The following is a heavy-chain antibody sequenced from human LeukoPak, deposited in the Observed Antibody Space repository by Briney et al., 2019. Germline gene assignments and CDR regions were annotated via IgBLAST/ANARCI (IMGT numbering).Heavy chain of an antibody. Sequence: PGGSLRLSCAASGFTFSSYSMNWVRQAPGKGLEWVSSISSSSSYIYYADSVKGRFTISRDNAKNSLYLQMNSLRAEDTAVYYCAGDGLRYGGGNWFDPWGQGTLVTVSS. V-gene: IGHV3-21*01. CDR3: AGDGLRYGGGNWFDP. CDR1: GFTFSSYS. J-gene: IGHJ5*02. CDR2: ISSSSSYI. D-gene: IGHD4-23*01.